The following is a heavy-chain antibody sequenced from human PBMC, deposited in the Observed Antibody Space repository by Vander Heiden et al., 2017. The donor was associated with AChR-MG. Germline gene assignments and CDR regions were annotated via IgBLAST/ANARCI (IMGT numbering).Heavy chain of an antibody. Sequence: QVQLVQSGAEVKKPGSSVKVSCKASGGTLSSYAISWVRQAPGQGLEWMGGIIPIFGTTNYAQRFQGRVTITADESTSTAYMELSSLRSEDTAVYYCARDSGGYDSDYYGMDVWGQGTTVTVSS. CDR2: IIPIFGTT. D-gene: IGHD5-12*01. CDR1: GGTLSSYA. J-gene: IGHJ6*02. V-gene: IGHV1-69*01. CDR3: ARDSGGYDSDYYGMDV.